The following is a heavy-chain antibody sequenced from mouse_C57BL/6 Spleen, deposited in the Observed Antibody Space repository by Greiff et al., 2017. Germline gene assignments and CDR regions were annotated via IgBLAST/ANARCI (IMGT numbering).Heavy chain of an antibody. V-gene: IGHV1-63*01. CDR2: IYPGGGYT. J-gene: IGHJ3*01. Sequence: QVHVKQSGAELVRPGTSVKMSCKASGSTFTTSWIGWAKQRPGHGLEWIGDIYPGGGYTNYNEKFKGKATLTADKSSSTAYMQFSSLTSEDSAIYYCARSERRNAGGFAYWGQGTLVTVSA. CDR3: ARSERRNAGGFAY. CDR1: GSTFTTSW.